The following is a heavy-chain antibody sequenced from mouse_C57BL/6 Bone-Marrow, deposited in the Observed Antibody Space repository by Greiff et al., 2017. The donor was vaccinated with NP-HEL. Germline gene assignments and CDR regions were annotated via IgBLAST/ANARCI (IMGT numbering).Heavy chain of an antibody. CDR1: GYTFTSYG. CDR2: IYPRSGNT. D-gene: IGHD1-1*01. V-gene: IGHV1-81*01. CDR3: ASYYYGSSLFAY. J-gene: IGHJ3*01. Sequence: VQLVESGAELARPGASVKLSCKASGYTFTSYGISWVKQRTGQGLEWIGEIYPRSGNTYYNEKFKGKATLTADKSSSTAYMELRSLTSEDSAVYFCASYYYGSSLFAYWGQGTLVTVSA.